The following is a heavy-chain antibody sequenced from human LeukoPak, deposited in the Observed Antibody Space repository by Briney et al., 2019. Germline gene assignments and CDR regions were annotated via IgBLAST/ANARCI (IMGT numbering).Heavy chain of an antibody. J-gene: IGHJ3*02. CDR3: ARDLGPPDDAFDI. V-gene: IGHV3-66*02. D-gene: IGHD3-16*01. Sequence: GGSLRLSCAASGFTVSSNYMSWVRQAPGKGLEWVSVIYSGGSTYYADSVKGRFTISRDNSKNTLYLQMNSLRAEDTAAYYCARDLGPPDDAFDIWGQGTMVTVSS. CDR1: GFTVSSNY. CDR2: IYSGGST.